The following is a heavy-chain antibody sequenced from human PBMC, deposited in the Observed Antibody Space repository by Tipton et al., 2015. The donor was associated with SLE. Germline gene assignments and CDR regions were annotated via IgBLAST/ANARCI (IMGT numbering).Heavy chain of an antibody. V-gene: IGHV4-34*01. CDR2: INHSGST. CDR3: ATYLMGGGGRGY. CDR1: GGSFSGYY. Sequence: TLSLTCAVYGGSFSGYYWSWIRQPPGKGLEWIGEINHSGSTNYNPSLKSRVTISVDTSKNQFSLKLSSVTAADTAVFYCATYLMGGGGRGYWGQGALVTVSP. D-gene: IGHD3-10*01. J-gene: IGHJ4*02.